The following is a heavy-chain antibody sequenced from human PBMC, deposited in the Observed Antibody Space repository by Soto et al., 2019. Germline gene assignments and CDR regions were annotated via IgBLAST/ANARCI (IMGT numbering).Heavy chain of an antibody. Sequence: EVQLVESGGGLVQPGGSLRLSCAASGFTFSSYSMNWVRQAPGKGLEWVSYISSSSSTIYYADSVKGRFTISRDNAKNSLFLQMNWLGDEDTALYYCAESLYIVGAFDIGGQGTMVTVSS. V-gene: IGHV3-48*02. J-gene: IGHJ3*02. CDR2: ISSSSSTI. CDR3: AESLYIVGAFDI. D-gene: IGHD1-26*01. CDR1: GFTFSSYS.